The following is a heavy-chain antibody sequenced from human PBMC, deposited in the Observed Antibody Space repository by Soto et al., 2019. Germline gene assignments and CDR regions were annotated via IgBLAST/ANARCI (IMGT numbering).Heavy chain of an antibody. D-gene: IGHD3-3*01. Sequence: RGSLRLSCAVSGFSFGSYWMSWVRQAPGKGLEWLASIKDDGSERYYLDSVKGRFTISRDNAKDSLSLQMNSLRGEDTAIYYCARDVGPVTIFGEALSGYFDFWGQGTLVTVSS. V-gene: IGHV3-7*03. CDR1: GFSFGSYW. CDR3: ARDVGPVTIFGEALSGYFDF. CDR2: IKDDGSER. J-gene: IGHJ4*02.